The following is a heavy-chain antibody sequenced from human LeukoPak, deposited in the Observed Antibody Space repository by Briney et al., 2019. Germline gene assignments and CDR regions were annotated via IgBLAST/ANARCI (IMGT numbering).Heavy chain of an antibody. D-gene: IGHD3-10*01. CDR1: GFTFSSYG. CDR3: AKDKVHYGSGSYLYYFDY. Sequence: GGSLRLSCAASGFTFSSYGMHWVRQAPGKGLEWVAFIRYDGSNKYYADSVKGRFTISRDNSKNTLYLQMNSLRAEDTAVYYCAKDKVHYGSGSYLYYFDYWGQGTLVTVSS. CDR2: IRYDGSNK. J-gene: IGHJ4*02. V-gene: IGHV3-30*02.